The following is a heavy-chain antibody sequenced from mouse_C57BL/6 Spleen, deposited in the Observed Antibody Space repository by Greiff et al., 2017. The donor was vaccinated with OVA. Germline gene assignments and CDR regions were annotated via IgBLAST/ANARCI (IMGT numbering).Heavy chain of an antibody. CDR2: INSDGGST. D-gene: IGHD2-1*01. Sequence: EVKLMESGGGLVQPGESLKLSCESNEYEFPSHDMSWVRKTPEKRLELVAAINSDGGSTYYPDTMARRFIISRDNTKKTLYLQMSSLRSEDTALYYCARLYGNYWYFDVWGTGTTVTVSS. CDR1: EYEFPSHD. V-gene: IGHV5-2*01. J-gene: IGHJ1*03. CDR3: ARLYGNYWYFDV.